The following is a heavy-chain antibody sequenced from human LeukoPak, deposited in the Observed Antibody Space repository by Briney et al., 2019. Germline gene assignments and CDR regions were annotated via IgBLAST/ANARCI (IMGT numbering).Heavy chain of an antibody. D-gene: IGHD1-26*01. Sequence: SETLSLTCGVNGASFSGYYWKWIRQSPGKGLEWIGEVDHSGSANYNPSLKSRVTMSVDTSKNQFSLRLSSVTAADSAVYYCARWDTATRQEYWGQGTLATVSS. V-gene: IGHV4-34*01. CDR1: GASFSGYY. J-gene: IGHJ4*02. CDR3: ARWDTATRQEY. CDR2: VDHSGSA.